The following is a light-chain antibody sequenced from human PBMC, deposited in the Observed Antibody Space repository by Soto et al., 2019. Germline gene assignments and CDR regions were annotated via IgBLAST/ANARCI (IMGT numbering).Light chain of an antibody. CDR3: QQRSRWPWT. CDR2: DAS. V-gene: IGKV3-11*01. J-gene: IGKJ1*01. CDR1: QHIWSY. Sequence: EIVLTQSPATLSSSPGERATLSCRASQHIWSYLAWYQQKPGQAPRLLMYDASKRATGIPARFSGSGSGTDFTLTISSLEPEDFAVYYCQQRSRWPWTFGQGTKVAIK.